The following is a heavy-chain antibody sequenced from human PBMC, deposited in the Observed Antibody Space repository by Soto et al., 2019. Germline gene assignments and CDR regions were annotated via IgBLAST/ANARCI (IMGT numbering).Heavy chain of an antibody. CDR1: GGSFSGYY. Sequence: SETLSLTCSVYGGSFSGYYWSWIRQPPGKGLEWIGEINHSGSTNYNPSLKSRVTISVDTSKNQFSLKLSSVTAADTAVYYCARLFYGSGSYYNNAYWGQGTLVTVSS. V-gene: IGHV4-34*01. D-gene: IGHD3-10*01. J-gene: IGHJ4*02. CDR2: INHSGST. CDR3: ARLFYGSGSYYNNAY.